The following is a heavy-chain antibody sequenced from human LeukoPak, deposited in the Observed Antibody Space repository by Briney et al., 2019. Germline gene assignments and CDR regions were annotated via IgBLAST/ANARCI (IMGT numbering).Heavy chain of an antibody. CDR3: TRYSLGGNYDFGY. CDR2: INPTSGAT. D-gene: IGHD4-11*01. V-gene: IGHV1-2*02. Sequence: AASVTLSFKTSGYTFTDYYIHLVRQAPGQGLEWMGWINPTSGATDYEQKFQGRVTMTRDTSISTAYMELSSLRSDDTAVFYCTRYSLGGNYDFGYWGQGTPVSASS. CDR1: GYTFTDYY. J-gene: IGHJ4*02.